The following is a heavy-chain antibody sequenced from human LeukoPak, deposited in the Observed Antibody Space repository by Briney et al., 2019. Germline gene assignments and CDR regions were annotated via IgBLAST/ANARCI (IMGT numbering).Heavy chain of an antibody. V-gene: IGHV4-38-2*02. J-gene: IGHJ4*02. CDR1: GYSITSGCY. Sequence: SETLSLTCTVSGYSITSGCYWGWIRQPPGKGLEWIGSLHDSGNNFYNPSLRSRVTTSVDTSKNQFSLRLSSVTAADTAVYYCARSGSYIFDYWGQGTLVTVSS. D-gene: IGHD1-26*01. CDR3: ARSGSYIFDY. CDR2: LHDSGNN.